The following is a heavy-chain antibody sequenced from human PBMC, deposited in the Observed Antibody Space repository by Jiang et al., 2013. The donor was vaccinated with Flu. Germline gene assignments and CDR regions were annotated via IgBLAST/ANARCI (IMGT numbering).Heavy chain of an antibody. CDR3: THIPQHWLVAFDY. CDR2: IYWNDDK. Sequence: KPTQTLTLTCTFSGFSLSTSGVGVGWIRQPPGKALEWLALIYWNDDKRYGRSLKSTFTITKDTSKNQVVLSMTNVDPEDTGTYYCTHIPQHWLVAFDYWGQGILVTVSS. J-gene: IGHJ4*02. V-gene: IGHV2-5*04. CDR1: GFSLSTSGVG. D-gene: IGHD6-19*01.